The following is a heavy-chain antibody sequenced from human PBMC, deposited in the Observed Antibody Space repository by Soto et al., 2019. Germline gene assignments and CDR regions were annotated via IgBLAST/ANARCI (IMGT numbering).Heavy chain of an antibody. Sequence: QVQLVQSGAEVKKPGSSVKVSCKASVGTFSSYSINWVRQAPGQGLEWMGEIIPIFGTANYAQKFQGRVTITADESTSTAYMELSSLRSEDTALYYCARDGGRHSGGSDYWGQGTLVTVS. CDR1: VGTFSSYS. J-gene: IGHJ4*02. CDR2: IIPIFGTA. D-gene: IGHD1-26*01. CDR3: ARDGGRHSGGSDY. V-gene: IGHV1-69*01.